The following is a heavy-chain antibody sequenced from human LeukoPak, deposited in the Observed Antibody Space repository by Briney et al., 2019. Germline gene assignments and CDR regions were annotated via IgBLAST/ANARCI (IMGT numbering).Heavy chain of an antibody. V-gene: IGHV4-59*01. D-gene: IGHD1-26*01. CDR3: ARKGSGTYSPFDY. J-gene: IGHJ4*02. Sequence: SETLSLTCTVSGGSISSYYWSWIRQPPGKGLEWIGYLYYSGSAKYNPSLKSRVTISVDTSENHFSLKLSSMTAADTAVYYCARKGSGTYSPFDYWGPGTLVTVSS. CDR2: LYYSGSA. CDR1: GGSISSYY.